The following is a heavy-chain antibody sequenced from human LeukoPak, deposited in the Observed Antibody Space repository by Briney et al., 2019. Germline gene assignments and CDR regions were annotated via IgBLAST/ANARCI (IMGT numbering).Heavy chain of an antibody. CDR2: MSYDGNNK. D-gene: IGHD5-18*01. J-gene: IGHJ4*02. CDR1: GFTFSDYA. V-gene: IGHV3-30-3*01. Sequence: GGSLRLSCAASGFTFSDYAIHWVRQAPGKGLEWVAVMSYDGNNKYYADSVKGRFTISRDDSKNTLYLQMNSLRAEDTAVYYCAKVGTPTAMAEEFDYWGQGTLVTVSS. CDR3: AKVGTPTAMAEEFDY.